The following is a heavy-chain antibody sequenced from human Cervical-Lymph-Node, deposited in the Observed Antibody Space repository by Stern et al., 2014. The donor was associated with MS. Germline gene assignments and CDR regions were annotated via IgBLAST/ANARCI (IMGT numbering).Heavy chain of an antibody. Sequence: MQLVESGAEVKKPGSSVTVSCKASGGTFRSFALNWVRQAPGQGLEWMGGIIPLYGVVKYAQKFQGRITITADQSAHTYYLAVSSLITEDTAFYYCARARFGADDGGWRSNDDYDGMDVWGQGTTVTVSS. V-gene: IGHV1-69*17. CDR3: ARARFGADDGGWRSNDDYDGMDV. J-gene: IGHJ6*02. CDR2: IIPLYGVV. CDR1: GGTFRSFA. D-gene: IGHD4-23*01.